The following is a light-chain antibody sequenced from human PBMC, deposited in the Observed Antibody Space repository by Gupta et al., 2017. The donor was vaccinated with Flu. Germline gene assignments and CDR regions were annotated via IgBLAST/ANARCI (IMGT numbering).Light chain of an antibody. CDR3: CSYAGNSTLV. Sequence: QSALTQPASVPGSPGQSITISCTGTSSDVGSYFLVSWYQQYPGKVHKVMIYEINKRPSGVSNRFSGSRSGNTAALTISGLQAEDEADYYCCSYAGNSTLVFGGGTKLTVL. CDR2: EIN. CDR1: SSDVGSYFL. J-gene: IGLJ3*02. V-gene: IGLV2-23*02.